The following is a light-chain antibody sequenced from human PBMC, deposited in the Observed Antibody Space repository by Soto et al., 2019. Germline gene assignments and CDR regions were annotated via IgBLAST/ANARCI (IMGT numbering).Light chain of an antibody. CDR2: SHD. CDR3: QSYDSSLSGWV. J-gene: IGLJ3*02. V-gene: IGLV1-44*01. CDR1: SSNIGRNA. Sequence: QSVLTQPPSASGTPGQRVTISCSGSSSNIGRNAVNWYQQVPGTAPKLLIYSHDQRPSGVPDRFSGSKSGTSASLAISGLQSEDEANYYCQSYDSSLSGWVFGGGTKLTVL.